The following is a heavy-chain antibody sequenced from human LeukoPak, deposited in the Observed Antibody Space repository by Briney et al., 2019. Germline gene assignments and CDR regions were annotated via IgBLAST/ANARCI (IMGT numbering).Heavy chain of an antibody. CDR2: ITISGHTI. D-gene: IGHD5-24*01. CDR3: ARGDPHADL. Sequence: RGSLRLSCAASGFDLSTYEMNWVRQAPGKGLEWIADITISGHTINYADSVKGRFSISRDNARTSLYLQMHSLRVEDTGVYYCARGDPHADLWGQGALVTVSS. CDR1: GFDLSTYE. J-gene: IGHJ5*02. V-gene: IGHV3-48*03.